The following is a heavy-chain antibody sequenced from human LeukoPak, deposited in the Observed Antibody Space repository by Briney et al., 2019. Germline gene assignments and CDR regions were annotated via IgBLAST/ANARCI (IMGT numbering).Heavy chain of an antibody. CDR3: ARDLGYCSSTSGYNCFDP. V-gene: IGHV1-2*02. CDR1: GYPFTCYY. Sequence: ASVKISFKASGYPFTCYYMHWVRPAPGQGPGWMGWINTNRGGTNYAQKFQGRVTMIRDTSISTAYMELSRLRSDDTAVYYCARDLGYCSSTSGYNCFDPWGQGTLVSVSS. CDR2: INTNRGGT. J-gene: IGHJ5*02. D-gene: IGHD2-2*01.